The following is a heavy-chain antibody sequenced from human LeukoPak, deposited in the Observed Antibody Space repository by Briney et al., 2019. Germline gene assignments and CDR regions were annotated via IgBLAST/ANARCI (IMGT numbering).Heavy chain of an antibody. J-gene: IGHJ5*02. CDR3: ARGLRFDP. CDR1: GGSFSGYY. CDR2: INHSGST. Sequence: SETLSLTCAVYGGSFSGYYWSWIRQPPGKGLGWIGEINHSGSTTYNPSLKSRVTISVDTSKNQFSLKLSSVTAADTAVYYCARGLRFDPWGQGTLVTVSS. V-gene: IGHV4-34*01.